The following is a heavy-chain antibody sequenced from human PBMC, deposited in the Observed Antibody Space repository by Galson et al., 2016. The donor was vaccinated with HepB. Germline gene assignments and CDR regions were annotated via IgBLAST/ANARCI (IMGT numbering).Heavy chain of an antibody. V-gene: IGHV3-53*01. D-gene: IGHD4-11*01. J-gene: IGHJ4*02. CDR1: GFTFSRYW. Sequence: SLRLSCAASGFTFSRYWMTWVRQAPGQGLEWVSMIYTGGSTDYADSVKGRFTISRDTSKNTLYLQIDNLRAEDTAVYYCATRDFGNFPYFDYWGQGTLVTVSS. CDR2: IYTGGST. CDR3: ATRDFGNFPYFDY.